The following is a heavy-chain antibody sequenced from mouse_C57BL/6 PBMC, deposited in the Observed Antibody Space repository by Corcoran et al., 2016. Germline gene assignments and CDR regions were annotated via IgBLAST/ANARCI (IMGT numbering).Heavy chain of an antibody. D-gene: IGHD1-1*01. CDR2: INTYSGVP. CDR1: GYTFTTYG. J-gene: IGHJ4*01. Sequence: QIQLVQSGPELKKPGETVKISCKASGYTFTTYGMSWVKQAPGKGLKWMGWINTYSGVPTYADDFKGRFAFSLETSASTAYLQINNLKNEDTATYFCARGHYYGSSYVGAMDYWCQGTSVTVSS. V-gene: IGHV9-3*01. CDR3: ARGHYYGSSYVGAMDY.